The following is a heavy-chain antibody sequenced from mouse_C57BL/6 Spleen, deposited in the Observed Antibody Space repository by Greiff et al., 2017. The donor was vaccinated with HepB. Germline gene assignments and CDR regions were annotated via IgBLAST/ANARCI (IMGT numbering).Heavy chain of an antibody. CDR3: AREDYYGSAVFDY. V-gene: IGHV1-18*01. D-gene: IGHD1-1*01. CDR1: GYTFTDYN. J-gene: IGHJ2*01. Sequence: VQLKQSGPELVKPGASVKIPCKASGYTFTDYNMDWVKQSHGKSLEWIGDINPNNGGTIYNQKFKGKATLTVDKSSSTAYMELRSLTSEDTAVYYCAREDYYGSAVFDYWGQGTTLTVSS. CDR2: INPNNGGT.